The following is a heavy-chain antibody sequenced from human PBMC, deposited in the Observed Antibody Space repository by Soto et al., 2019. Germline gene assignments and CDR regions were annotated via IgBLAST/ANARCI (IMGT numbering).Heavy chain of an antibody. D-gene: IGHD2-8*01. V-gene: IGHV3-23*01. J-gene: IGHJ4*02. CDR3: AKNGLDNSPSAIDS. Sequence: GGSLRLSCAASGFTFRNNVSSWVRQAPGKGLDWVSGITGSGRDTYYADSVKGRFTISRDNSKNMVFPQMNSLRAEDTALYYCAKNGLDNSPSAIDSWGPGTLVTVSS. CDR2: ITGSGRDT. CDR1: GFTFRNNV.